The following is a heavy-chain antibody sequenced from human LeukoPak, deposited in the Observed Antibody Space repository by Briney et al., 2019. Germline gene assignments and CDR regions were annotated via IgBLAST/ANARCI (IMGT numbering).Heavy chain of an antibody. Sequence: AETLSLTCAVYGGSFSGYYWSWIRQPPGKGLEWIGEINHSGSTNYNPSLKRRVTISVDTSKNQFSLKLSSVTAADTAVYYCARKGPTYYYDSSGRRPNYFDYWGQGTLVTVSS. CDR2: INHSGST. D-gene: IGHD3-22*01. V-gene: IGHV4-34*01. CDR3: ARKGPTYYYDSSGRRPNYFDY. J-gene: IGHJ4*02. CDR1: GGSFSGYY.